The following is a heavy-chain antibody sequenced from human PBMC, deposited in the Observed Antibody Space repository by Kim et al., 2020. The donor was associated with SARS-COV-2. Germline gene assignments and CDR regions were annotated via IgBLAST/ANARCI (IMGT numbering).Heavy chain of an antibody. D-gene: IGHD3-16*02. CDR2: IYYSGST. CDR3: ARHRFGGVIGDFDY. V-gene: IGHV4-59*08. Sequence: SETLSLTCTVSGGSISSYYWSWIRQPPRKGLEWIGYIYYSGSTNYNLSLKTRVTISVDTSKNQFSLKLSSVTAADTAVYYCARHRFGGVIGDFDYWGQGTLVTVSS. J-gene: IGHJ4*02. CDR1: GGSISSYY.